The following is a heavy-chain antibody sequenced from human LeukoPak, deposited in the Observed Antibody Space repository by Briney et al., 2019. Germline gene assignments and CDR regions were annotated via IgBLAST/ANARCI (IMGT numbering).Heavy chain of an antibody. CDR3: AKVVKGLLWFGESTDMDV. Sequence: GGSLRLSCAASGFTLSTYAMSWVRQAPGKGLEWVSAISGSGGSTYYADSVKGRFTISRDNSKNTLYLQMNSLRAEDTAVYYCAKVVKGLLWFGESTDMDVWGKGTTVTVSS. CDR1: GFTLSTYA. J-gene: IGHJ6*03. D-gene: IGHD3-10*01. CDR2: ISGSGGST. V-gene: IGHV3-23*01.